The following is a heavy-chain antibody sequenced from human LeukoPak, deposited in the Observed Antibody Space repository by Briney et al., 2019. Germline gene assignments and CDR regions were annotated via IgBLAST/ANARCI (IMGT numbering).Heavy chain of an antibody. V-gene: IGHV4-30-2*01. CDR3: ARARESMATAGSYFDY. J-gene: IGHJ4*02. D-gene: IGHD6-13*01. Sequence: SETLSLTCTVSGGSISSGDYSWSWIRQPPGNGLEWIGYIYHTGNTNYNPSLKSRVTISVARSKNQFSLRLSSVTAADTAVYYCARARESMATAGSYFDYWGQGTLVTVSS. CDR2: IYHTGNT. CDR1: GGSISSGDYS.